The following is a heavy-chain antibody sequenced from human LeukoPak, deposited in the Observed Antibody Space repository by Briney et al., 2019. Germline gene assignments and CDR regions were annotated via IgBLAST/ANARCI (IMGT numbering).Heavy chain of an antibody. D-gene: IGHD2-2*01. Sequence: WGPVKVSCKASGYTFTDYYMHWVRQAPGQGFEWMGWINPNDGDTNYAQKFQGRVTMTRDTSISTAHMEVSRLRSDDTAVYYCARANFLYCSSSTCLFDYWGQGTLVTVSS. CDR2: INPNDGDT. CDR3: ARANFLYCSSSTCLFDY. CDR1: GYTFTDYY. J-gene: IGHJ4*02. V-gene: IGHV1-2*02.